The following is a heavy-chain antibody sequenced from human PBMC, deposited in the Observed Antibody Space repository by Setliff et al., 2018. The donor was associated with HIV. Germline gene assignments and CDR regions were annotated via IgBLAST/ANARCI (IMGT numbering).Heavy chain of an antibody. J-gene: IGHJ6*03. CDR3: ARIVRWELVATSTFFYYYMDV. D-gene: IGHD1-26*01. CDR2: IHTTGTT. CDR1: GGSISSGSYY. V-gene: IGHV4-61*09. Sequence: PSETLSLTCTVSGGSISSGSYYWSWIRQPAGEGLEWIGQIHTTGTTHHNPSLESRVATSVDTSKNQFSLKLSSVTAADTAVYYCARIVRWELVATSTFFYYYMDVWGKGTTVTVSS.